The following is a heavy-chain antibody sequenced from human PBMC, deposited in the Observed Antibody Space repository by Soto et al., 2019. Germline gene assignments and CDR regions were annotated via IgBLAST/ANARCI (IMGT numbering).Heavy chain of an antibody. CDR2: IWYDGSEK. CDR3: ARWSDNKVVDP. J-gene: IGHJ5*02. D-gene: IGHD1-1*01. CDR1: GFTFRSHG. V-gene: IGHV3-33*01. Sequence: QVQLVESGGGVVQPGRSLRLSCEASGFTFRSHGMHWVRQAPGKGLEWLAVIWYDGSEKYYADSVKGRFTISRDNSKNTLYLQMNSLTVEDTGVYYCARWSDNKVVDPWGQGTVVTVS.